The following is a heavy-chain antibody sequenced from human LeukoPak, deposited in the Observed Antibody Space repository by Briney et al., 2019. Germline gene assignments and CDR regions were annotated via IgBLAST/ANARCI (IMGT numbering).Heavy chain of an antibody. Sequence: GASVKLSCKVYGYTFTGYYMHWVRQAPGQGLEWMGWINPNSGGTNYAQKFQGRVTMSRDTFIRTVYVEVIRVGSVGAGVDYCARCRSAMIVVVITTGDYRGQETLVAVCS. CDR1: GYTFTGYY. V-gene: IGHV1-2*02. CDR2: INPNSGGT. J-gene: IGHJ4*02. D-gene: IGHD3-22*01. CDR3: ARCRSAMIVVVITTGDY.